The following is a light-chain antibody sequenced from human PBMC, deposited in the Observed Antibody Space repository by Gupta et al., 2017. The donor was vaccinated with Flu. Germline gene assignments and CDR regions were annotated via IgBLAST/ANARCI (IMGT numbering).Light chain of an antibody. CDR2: EAA. CDR1: HSVGRY. J-gene: IGKJ4*01. V-gene: IGKV3-11*01. Sequence: EVVLTQSPATLSLSPGDRATLSCRASHSVGRYVAWYQQKPGQAPRLLVSEAADRAAGVPARFSGSGSGADFXITIRRXEPEDFAVYYCQQLGNSPPVHTFGXGTKVEIK. CDR3: QQLGNSPPVHT.